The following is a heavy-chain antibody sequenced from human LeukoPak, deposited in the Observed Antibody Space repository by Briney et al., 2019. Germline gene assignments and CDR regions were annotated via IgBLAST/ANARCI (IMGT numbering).Heavy chain of an antibody. D-gene: IGHD1-1*01. CDR1: GFTFSSYA. CDR2: ISNSSGST. V-gene: IGHV3-23*01. CDR3: ARTRPGVVFNYFDY. Sequence: GGSLRLSCAASGFTFSSYAMSWVRQAPGKGLEWDTAISNSSGSTYDADSVKGRFTTSRDNSKSSLYLGMTSLTAEDTATYFCARTRPGVVFNYFDYWGQGVLVPVSS. J-gene: IGHJ4*02.